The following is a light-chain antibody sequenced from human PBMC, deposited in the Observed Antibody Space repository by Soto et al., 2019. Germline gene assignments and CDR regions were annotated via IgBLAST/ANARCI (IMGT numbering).Light chain of an antibody. CDR2: DVS. J-gene: IGLJ2*01. CDR3: ISYTSMSSVI. CDR1: SSDVGGYNY. Sequence: QSVLTQPASVSGSPGQSITFSCTGTSSDVGGYNYVSWYQQHPGKAPKLLIYDVSNRPSGVSDRFSGSKSGNTASLTISWLQAEDEAHYYCISYTSMSSVIFGGGTQLTVL. V-gene: IGLV2-14*01.